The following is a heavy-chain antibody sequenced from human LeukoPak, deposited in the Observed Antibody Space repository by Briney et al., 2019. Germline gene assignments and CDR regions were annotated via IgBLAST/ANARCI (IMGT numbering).Heavy chain of an antibody. CDR3: ARDAGSRGMDV. Sequence: GRSLRLSCAASGFTFSSYAMHWVRQAPGKGLEWVAVISYDGSNKYYADSVKGRFTISRDNSKNTLYLQMNSLRAEDTAVYYCARDAGSRGMDVRGQGTTVTVSS. CDR1: GFTFSSYA. V-gene: IGHV3-30-3*01. CDR2: ISYDGSNK. J-gene: IGHJ6*02.